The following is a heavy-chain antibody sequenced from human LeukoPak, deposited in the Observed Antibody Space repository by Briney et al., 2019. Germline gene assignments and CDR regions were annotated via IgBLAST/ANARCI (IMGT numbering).Heavy chain of an antibody. CDR2: ISGSGGST. V-gene: IGHV3-23*01. CDR3: AKDSSGWSKDY. D-gene: IGHD6-19*01. J-gene: IGHJ4*02. Sequence: GGSLTLSCAASGFTFSSYAMTWVRQAPGKGLEWVSAISGSGGSTYHADSVKGRFAISRDNSKNTLYLQMNTLRVEDTAVYYCAKDSSGWSKDYWGQGTLVTVSS. CDR1: GFTFSSYA.